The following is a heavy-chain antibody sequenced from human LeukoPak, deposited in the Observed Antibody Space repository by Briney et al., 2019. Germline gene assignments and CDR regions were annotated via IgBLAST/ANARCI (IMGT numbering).Heavy chain of an antibody. CDR1: GFTFDDYA. CDR2: ISWNSGSI. D-gene: IGHD1-14*01. Sequence: GGSLRLSCAASGFTFDDYATRWVRQAPGKGLEWVSGISWNSGSIGYADSVKGRFTISRDNAKNSLYLQMNSLRAEDMALYYCAKGRKGSLPEAFDIWGQGTMVTVSS. CDR3: AKGRKGSLPEAFDI. J-gene: IGHJ3*02. V-gene: IGHV3-9*03.